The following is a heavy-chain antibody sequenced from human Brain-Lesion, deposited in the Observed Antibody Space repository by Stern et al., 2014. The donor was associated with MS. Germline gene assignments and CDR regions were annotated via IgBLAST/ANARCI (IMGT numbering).Heavy chain of an antibody. CDR1: GGSVGSGSYD. CDR2: IYTPGST. Sequence: VQLEESGPGLVKPSQTLSLTCTVSGGSVGSGSYDWSWIRQPAGKGLEWIGRIYTPGSTYYNPSLHSRVSLSIDTSKNQFPLKLPSVTAADTAVYYCARDKEDTNMAFRYFDNWGQGTLVTVSS. J-gene: IGHJ4*02. CDR3: ARDKEDTNMAFRYFDN. V-gene: IGHV4-61*02. D-gene: IGHD5-18*01.